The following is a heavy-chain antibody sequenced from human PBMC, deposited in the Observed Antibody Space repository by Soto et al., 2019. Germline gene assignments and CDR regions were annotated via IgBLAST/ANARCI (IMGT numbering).Heavy chain of an antibody. Sequence: ASVKVSCKASGDTFSSYAISWVRQAPGQGLEWMGGIIPIFGTANYAQKFQGRVTITADESTSTVYLDLSSLRSEDAAVYYCAKGPHSASGYYYMDVWGKGTTVTVSS. CDR3: AKGPHSASGYYYMDV. V-gene: IGHV1-69*13. J-gene: IGHJ6*03. CDR2: IIPIFGTA. D-gene: IGHD3-10*01. CDR1: GDTFSSYA.